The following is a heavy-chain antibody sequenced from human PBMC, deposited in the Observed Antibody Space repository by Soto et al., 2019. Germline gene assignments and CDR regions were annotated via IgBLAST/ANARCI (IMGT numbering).Heavy chain of an antibody. CDR3: VKDGSSGWPYYYGMDV. D-gene: IGHD6-19*01. V-gene: IGHV3-30*18. CDR2: ISYDGSNK. Sequence: GGSLRRSCAASGFTFSSYVMHWVRQAPGKGLEWVAVISYDGSNKYYADSVKGRFTISRDNSKNTLYLQMSSLRAEDTAVYYCVKDGSSGWPYYYGMDVWGQGTTVTVSS. J-gene: IGHJ6*02. CDR1: GFTFSSYV.